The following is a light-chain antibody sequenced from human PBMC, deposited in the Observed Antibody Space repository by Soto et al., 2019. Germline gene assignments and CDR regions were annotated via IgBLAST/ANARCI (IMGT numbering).Light chain of an antibody. CDR3: QQFGTSPRYT. J-gene: IGKJ2*01. CDR2: EAS. V-gene: IGKV3-20*01. Sequence: EILLTQSPGTLSLSPGERTTLSCMTSQSAGSTYLAWYQQKPGQSPRLLIYEASRSATSIPDRSGGSGSGTDFTLTTSRLEPEDFAVYYGQQFGTSPRYTFGQGTKLEI. CDR1: QSAGSTY.